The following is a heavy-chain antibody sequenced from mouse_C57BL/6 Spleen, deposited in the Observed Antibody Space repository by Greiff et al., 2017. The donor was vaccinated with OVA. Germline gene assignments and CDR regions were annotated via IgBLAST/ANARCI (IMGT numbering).Heavy chain of an antibody. CDR2: ISSGGSYT. CDR3: ARQNYDYLYFDY. D-gene: IGHD2-4*01. CDR1: GFTFSSYG. V-gene: IGHV5-6*01. J-gene: IGHJ2*01. Sequence: EVKLVESGGDLVKPGGSLKLSCAASGFTFSSYGMSWVRQTPDKRLEWVATISSGGSYTYYPDSVKGRFTISRDNAKNTLYLQMSSLKSEDTAMYYCARQNYDYLYFDYWGQGTTLTVSS.